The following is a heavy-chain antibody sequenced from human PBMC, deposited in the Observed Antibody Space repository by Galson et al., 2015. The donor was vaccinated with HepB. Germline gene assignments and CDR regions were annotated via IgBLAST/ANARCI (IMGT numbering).Heavy chain of an antibody. J-gene: IGHJ6*02. D-gene: IGHD6-6*01. CDR3: AKDGRQLAKQHYYGMDV. CDR2: IWYDGSNK. CDR1: GFTFSSYG. V-gene: IGHV3-33*06. Sequence: SLRLSCAASGFTFSSYGMHWVRQAPGKGLEWVAVIWYDGSNKYYADSVKGRFTISRDNSKNTLYLQMNSLRAEDTAVYYCAKDGRQLAKQHYYGMDVWGQGTTVTVSS.